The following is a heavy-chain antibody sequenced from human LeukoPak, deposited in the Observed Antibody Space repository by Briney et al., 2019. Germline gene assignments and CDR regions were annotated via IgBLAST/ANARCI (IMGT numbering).Heavy chain of an antibody. J-gene: IGHJ4*02. V-gene: IGHV3-53*01. D-gene: IGHD1-26*01. CDR3: ARGNIVGASNFDY. CDR1: GFTVSSNY. Sequence: GGSLRLSCAASGFTVSSNYMSWVRQAPGKGLEWVSVIYSSGSTYYADSVKGRFTISRDNSKNTLYLQMNSLRAEDTAVYYCARGNIVGASNFDYWGQGTLVTVSS. CDR2: IYSSGST.